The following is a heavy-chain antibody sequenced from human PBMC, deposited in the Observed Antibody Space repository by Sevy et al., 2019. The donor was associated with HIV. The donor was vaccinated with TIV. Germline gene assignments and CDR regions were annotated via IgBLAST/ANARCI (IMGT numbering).Heavy chain of an antibody. CDR1: GGSISSSSYY. V-gene: IGHV4-39*01. CDR3: ASLSATPYYYYYMDV. Sequence: SETLSLTCTVSGGSISSSSYYWGWIRQPPGKGLEWIGSIYYSGNTYYNPSLKGRVTISVATSKNQFSLKLSPVTAADTAVYYCASLSATPYYYYYMDVWGKGTTVTVSS. J-gene: IGHJ6*03. CDR2: IYYSGNT.